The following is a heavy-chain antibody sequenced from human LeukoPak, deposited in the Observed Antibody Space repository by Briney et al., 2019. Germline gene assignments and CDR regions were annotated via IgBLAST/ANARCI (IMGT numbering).Heavy chain of an antibody. D-gene: IGHD6-13*01. CDR1: GGTFSSYA. V-gene: IGHV1-69*04. J-gene: IGHJ5*02. Sequence: VASVKVSCKASGGTFSSYAISWVRQALGQGLEWMGRIIPIFGIASYAQKFQGRVTITADKSTSTAYMELSSLRSEDTAVYYCARVSSSWVNGRDWFDPWGQGTLVTVSS. CDR2: IIPIFGIA. CDR3: ARVSSSWVNGRDWFDP.